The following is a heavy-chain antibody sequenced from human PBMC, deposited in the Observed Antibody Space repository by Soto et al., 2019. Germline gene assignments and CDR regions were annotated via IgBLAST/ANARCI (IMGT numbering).Heavy chain of an antibody. CDR3: ARRSNFEWSPPPDY. V-gene: IGHV1-18*04. J-gene: IGHJ4*02. CDR1: RYSFTNYA. Sequence: GASVKVSCKASRYSFTNYASTWVRQAPGQGLECMGWISGYNGNTDYAQNFQGRVTMTTDTSTSTAYMELRSLNSDDTAVYFCARRSNFEWSPPPDYWGQGTLVTVSS. D-gene: IGHD3-9*01. CDR2: ISGYNGNT.